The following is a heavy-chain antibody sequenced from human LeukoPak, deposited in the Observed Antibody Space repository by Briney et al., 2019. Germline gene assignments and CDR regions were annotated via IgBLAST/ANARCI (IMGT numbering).Heavy chain of an antibody. Sequence: PSETLSLTCGVSGGSISSTNWWSWVRPPPGQGLEWIGEINHSGSTNYNPSLKSRVTISVDTSKNQFSLKLSSVTAADTAVYYCAASEVDTAMVTGYWGQGTPVTVSS. CDR2: INHSGST. J-gene: IGHJ4*02. D-gene: IGHD5-18*01. CDR1: GGSISSTNW. V-gene: IGHV4-4*02. CDR3: AASEVDTAMVTGY.